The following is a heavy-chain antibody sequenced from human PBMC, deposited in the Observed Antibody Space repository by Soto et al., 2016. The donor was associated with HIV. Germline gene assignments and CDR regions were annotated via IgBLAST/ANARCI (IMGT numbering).Heavy chain of an antibody. CDR1: GGTLSTYA. V-gene: IGHV1-69*01. D-gene: IGHD5-12*01. J-gene: IGHJ3*02. CDR2: IIPIFGTA. Sequence: QVQLVQSGAEMKKPGSSVKVSCKASGGTLSTYAINWVRQAPGQGLEWMGGIIPIFGTANYAQKFQGRVTITADESTSTAYMEVSSLRSEDTAVYYCARNLEKEAIIPRAFDIWGQGTKVSVSS. CDR3: ARNLEKEAIIPRAFDI.